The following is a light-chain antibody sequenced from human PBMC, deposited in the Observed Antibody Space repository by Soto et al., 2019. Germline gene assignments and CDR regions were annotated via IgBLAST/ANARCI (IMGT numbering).Light chain of an antibody. V-gene: IGKV1-33*01. Sequence: DIQMTQSPSSLSASVGDRVTITCQASHDIRYYLNWYQQKPGKAPKLLIYDASNLETGVPSRFSGGGSGTDFTRTISSLRPEDIATYYCQQYNDLPRFGPGTKVDIK. CDR3: QQYNDLPR. J-gene: IGKJ3*01. CDR2: DAS. CDR1: HDIRYY.